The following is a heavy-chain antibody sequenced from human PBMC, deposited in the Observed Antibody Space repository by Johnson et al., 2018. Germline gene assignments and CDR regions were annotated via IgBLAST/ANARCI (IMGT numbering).Heavy chain of an antibody. D-gene: IGHD3-16*01. V-gene: IGHV4-4*07. Sequence: QVQLQESGPGLVKPSETLSLTCTVSGGSISRYSWTWIRQPPGKGLEYIGSIDHSGVTDFNPSLTSRVSMSVDPSKIHFSLNLNSGTAADTAVYYCVRGRLGELEYWGQGTLVIVSS. CDR1: GGSISRYS. CDR3: VRGRLGELEY. J-gene: IGHJ4*02. CDR2: IDHSGVT.